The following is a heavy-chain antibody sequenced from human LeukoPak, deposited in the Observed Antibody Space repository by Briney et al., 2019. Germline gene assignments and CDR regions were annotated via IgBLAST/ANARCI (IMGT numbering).Heavy chain of an antibody. Sequence: GGSLRLSCAASGFTFSSYWMSWVRQAPGKGLEWVANIKQDGSEKYYVDSVKGRFTISRDNSKNTLYLQMGSLRAEDTAVYYCAKAVGGSYRGFSDYWGQGTLVTVSS. J-gene: IGHJ4*02. V-gene: IGHV3-7*01. CDR1: GFTFSSYW. CDR2: IKQDGSEK. D-gene: IGHD1-26*01. CDR3: AKAVGGSYRGFSDY.